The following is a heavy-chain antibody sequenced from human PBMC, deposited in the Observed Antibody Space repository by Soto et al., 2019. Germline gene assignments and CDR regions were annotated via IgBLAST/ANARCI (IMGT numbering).Heavy chain of an antibody. V-gene: IGHV1-69*02. CDR1: GGTFSTYT. CDR2: IVPILAMP. CDR3: TRGGNRAGHPPDY. J-gene: IGHJ4*02. D-gene: IGHD3-16*01. Sequence: QVQLVQSGAEVKKPGSSVKVSCKASGGTFSTYTFSWVRQAPGQGLEWMGGIVPILAMPNYAQKFQGRVTISADKSTSTAYMELSSLRSDDTAAYYCTRGGNRAGHPPDYWGQGTLVTVSS.